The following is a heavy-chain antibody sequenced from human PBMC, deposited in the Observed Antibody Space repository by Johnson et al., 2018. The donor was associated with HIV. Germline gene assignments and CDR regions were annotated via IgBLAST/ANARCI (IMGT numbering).Heavy chain of an antibody. D-gene: IGHD3-16*02. V-gene: IGHV3-66*01. CDR1: GFTFSSNY. CDR2: IYTGGST. CDR3: ARGLYYRYERGAFDI. J-gene: IGHJ3*02. Sequence: VQLVESGGGVVQPGGSLRLSCAASGFTFSSNYMSWVRQAPGRGLEWVSVIYTGGSTYYAESVKDRFTISGDNSKNTLFLQMNSLRAEDTAVYYCARGLYYRYERGAFDIWGQGTMVTVSS.